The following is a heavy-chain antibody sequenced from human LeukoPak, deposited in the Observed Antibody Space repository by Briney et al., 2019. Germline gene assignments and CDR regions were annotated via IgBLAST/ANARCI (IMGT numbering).Heavy chain of an antibody. J-gene: IGHJ4*02. CDR3: ARDALGIPRTQDF. V-gene: IGHV3-7*03. CDR1: GFTFNNYW. D-gene: IGHD7-27*01. CDR2: INPDGSEK. Sequence: GRSLRLSCATSGFTFNNYWMSWVRQALGKGLGWVANINPDGSEKYYVDSVKGRFTISRDNAKKSLYLHMNSLRDDDTALYYCARDALGIPRTQDFWGQGALVTVSS.